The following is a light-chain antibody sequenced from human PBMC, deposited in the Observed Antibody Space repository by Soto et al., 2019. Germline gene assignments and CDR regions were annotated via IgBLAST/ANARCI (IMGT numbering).Light chain of an antibody. Sequence: EIVMTQSPATLSVSPGERATLSCRASQSVAGNLAWYQQNPGQAPRLLIYGASTRATGIPSRFSGGGSGTEFTLTISILQSEDFAIYYCQQYNKWPLTFGGGTKVEIK. CDR2: GAS. CDR3: QQYNKWPLT. V-gene: IGKV3-15*01. J-gene: IGKJ4*01. CDR1: QSVAGN.